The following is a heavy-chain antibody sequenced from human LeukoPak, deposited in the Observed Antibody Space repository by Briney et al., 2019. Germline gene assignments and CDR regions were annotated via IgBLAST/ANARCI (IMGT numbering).Heavy chain of an antibody. CDR3: AREAVDTAMVFDY. Sequence: SVKVSCKASGGTFSSYAISWVRQAPGQGLEWMGRIIPILGIANYAQKFQGRVTITADKSTSTAYMELSSLRSEDTAVYYCAREAVDTAMVFDYWGQGTQVTVSS. D-gene: IGHD5-18*01. CDR1: GGTFSSYA. J-gene: IGHJ4*02. V-gene: IGHV1-69*04. CDR2: IIPILGIA.